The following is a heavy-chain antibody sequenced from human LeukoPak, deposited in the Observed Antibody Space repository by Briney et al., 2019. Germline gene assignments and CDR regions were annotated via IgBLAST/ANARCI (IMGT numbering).Heavy chain of an antibody. CDR1: GNYW. CDR3: AKDDRIKSIAVAGFYYYYGMDV. V-gene: IGHV3-74*01. Sequence: GGSLRLSCAASGNYWMHWVRQAPGKGLVWVSHINSDGSWTSYADSVKGRFTISRDNSKNTLYLQMNSLRAEDTAVYYCAKDDRIKSIAVAGFYYYYGMDVWGQGTTVTVSS. J-gene: IGHJ6*02. D-gene: IGHD6-19*01. CDR2: INSDGSWT.